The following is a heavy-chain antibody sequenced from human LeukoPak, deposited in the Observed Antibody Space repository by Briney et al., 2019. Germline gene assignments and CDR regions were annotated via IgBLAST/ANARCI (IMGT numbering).Heavy chain of an antibody. J-gene: IGHJ6*02. Sequence: ESGGGVVQPGRSLRLSCAASGFTFSSYAMHWVRQAPGKGLEWVAVISYDGSNKYYADSVKGRFTISRDNSKNTLYLQMNSLRAEDTAVYYCATSLTNWNYEYLFPSYYYGMDVWGQGTTVTVSS. CDR1: GFTFSSYA. D-gene: IGHD1-7*01. CDR3: ATSLTNWNYEYLFPSYYYGMDV. V-gene: IGHV3-30-3*01. CDR2: ISYDGSNK.